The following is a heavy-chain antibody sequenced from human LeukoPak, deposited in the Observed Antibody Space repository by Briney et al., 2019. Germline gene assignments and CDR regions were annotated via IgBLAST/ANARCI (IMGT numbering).Heavy chain of an antibody. CDR2: IIPIFGTA. D-gene: IGHD6-19*01. V-gene: IGHV1-69*13. Sequence: SVKVSCKASGGTFISYAISWVGQAPGQGLEWMGGIIPIFGTANYEQKLQGRGTITADESTSTAYMEQRSLRSEHTAVYYCAREGSGWGYYYMDVWGKGTTVTVSS. CDR1: GGTFISYA. CDR3: AREGSGWGYYYMDV. J-gene: IGHJ6*03.